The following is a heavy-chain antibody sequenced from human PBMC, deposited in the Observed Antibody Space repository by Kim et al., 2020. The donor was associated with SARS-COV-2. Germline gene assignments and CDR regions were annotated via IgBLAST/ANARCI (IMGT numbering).Heavy chain of an antibody. CDR2: LNPNSGAP. V-gene: IGHV1-2*02. J-gene: IGHJ6*02. Sequence: ASVKVSCKASGYTFTGYYLHWVRQAPGQGLEWMGWLNPNSGAPNYAQKFQGRVTMTRDTSSSTDYMELGGLRFDDTAVYYCAREGTTGTTDYYAMDVWGQGTTVTVSS. D-gene: IGHD1-1*01. CDR1: GYTFTGYY. CDR3: AREGTTGTTDYYAMDV.